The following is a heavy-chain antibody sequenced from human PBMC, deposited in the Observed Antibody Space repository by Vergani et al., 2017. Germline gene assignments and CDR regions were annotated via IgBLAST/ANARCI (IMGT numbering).Heavy chain of an antibody. V-gene: IGHV3-23*01. CDR1: GFTFNSYA. J-gene: IGHJ3*01. CDR2: INNNGGRT. D-gene: IGHD2-2*01. Sequence: QLLESGGGLIQPGGSLRLSCAASGFTFNSYAMTWVRQAPGKGLEWVSCINNNGGRTYYADSVKGRFTISRDNSKNTLYLQMTDLRAEDTATYYCAKVCGSTSCPYGGGAFDVWGQGTMVNVSS. CDR3: AKVCGSTSCPYGGGAFDV.